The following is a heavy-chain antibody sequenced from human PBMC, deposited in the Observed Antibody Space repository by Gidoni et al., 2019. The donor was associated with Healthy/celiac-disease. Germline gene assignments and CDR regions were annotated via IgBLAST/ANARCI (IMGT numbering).Heavy chain of an antibody. CDR2: ISYDGSNK. J-gene: IGHJ6*02. CDR1: GFTFSSYA. V-gene: IGHV3-30-3*01. D-gene: IGHD4-17*01. Sequence: QVQLVESGGGVVQPGRSLRPSCPAAGFTFSSYAMHWVRQAPGKGLEWVAVISYDGSNKYDADSVKGRFTISRDNSKNTLYLQMNSLRAEDTAVYYCARDLDGDYYYGMDVWGQGTTVTVSS. CDR3: ARDLDGDYYYGMDV.